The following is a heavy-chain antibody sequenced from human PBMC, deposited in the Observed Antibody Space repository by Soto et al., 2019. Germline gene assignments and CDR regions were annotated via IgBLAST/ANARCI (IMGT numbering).Heavy chain of an antibody. D-gene: IGHD6-6*01. J-gene: IGHJ6*02. CDR1: GASISSGGYY. V-gene: IGHV4-31*03. CDR3: ARQGSSSIYYYGMDV. Sequence: SETLSLTCTVSGASISSGGYYWTWIRQHPGKGLEWIGYIYYSGITYYNPSLKSRVTISVDTSKNQFSLNLSSVTAADTAVYYCARQGSSSIYYYGMDVCGQGTTVTVSS. CDR2: IYYSGIT.